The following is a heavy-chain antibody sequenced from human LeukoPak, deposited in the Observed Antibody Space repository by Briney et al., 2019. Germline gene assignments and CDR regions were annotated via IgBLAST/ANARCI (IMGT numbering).Heavy chain of an antibody. CDR2: IKQDGSEK. D-gene: IGHD3-10*01. V-gene: IGHV3-7*01. CDR3: ARDYYRGAFNI. CDR1: GFTFSNCW. Sequence: GGSLRLSCAASGFTFSNCWMSWVRQAPGKGLEWMANIKQDGSEKNCVDSVKGRFTISRDNAKNSLYLQMNSLRAEDTAVYYCARDYYRGAFNIWGQGTMVSVSS. J-gene: IGHJ3*02.